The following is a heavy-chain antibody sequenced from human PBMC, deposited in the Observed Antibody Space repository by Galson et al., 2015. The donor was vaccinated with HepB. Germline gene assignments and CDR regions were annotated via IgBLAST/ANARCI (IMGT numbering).Heavy chain of an antibody. CDR2: IFHSGIT. Sequence: LRLSCAASGFFFSDYNMNWVRQAPGKGLEWIGEIFHSGITNYNPSLKSRVTMSVDTSKNQISLRLTSVTAADTAVYYCATTYTSGPSLEAFESWGQGTIVTVSS. D-gene: IGHD3-22*01. CDR1: GFFFSDYN. V-gene: IGHV4-34*12. CDR3: ATTYTSGPSLEAFES. J-gene: IGHJ3*02.